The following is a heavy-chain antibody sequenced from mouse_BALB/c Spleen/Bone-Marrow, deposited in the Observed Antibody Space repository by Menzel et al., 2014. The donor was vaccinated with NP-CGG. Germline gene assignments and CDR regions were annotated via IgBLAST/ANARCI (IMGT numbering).Heavy chain of an antibody. J-gene: IGHJ3*01. CDR2: IDPANGNT. CDR3: AVYDYEGFAY. Sequence: VQLQQPGAELVKPGASVKLSCTASGFNIKDTYMHWVKQRPEQGLEWIGRIDPANGNTKYDPKFQGKATITADTSSNTTYLQLSSLTSEDSAVYYYAVYDYEGFAYWGQGTLVTVSA. V-gene: IGHV14-3*02. CDR1: GFNIKDTY. D-gene: IGHD2-4*01.